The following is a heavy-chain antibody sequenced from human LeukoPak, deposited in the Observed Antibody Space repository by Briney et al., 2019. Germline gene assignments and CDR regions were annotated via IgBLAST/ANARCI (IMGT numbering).Heavy chain of an antibody. V-gene: IGHV3-48*04. Sequence: GGLRLSCAASGFTFSSYNMNWVRQAPGKGLEWVSHIRTDGTTISYAESVKGRFTISRDNAKNSLSLQMNSLRAEGTAVYYCARSYCSSTTCYPIDYWGQGTLVTVSS. CDR3: ARSYCSSTTCYPIDY. D-gene: IGHD2-2*01. CDR1: GFTFSSYN. J-gene: IGHJ4*02. CDR2: IRTDGTTI.